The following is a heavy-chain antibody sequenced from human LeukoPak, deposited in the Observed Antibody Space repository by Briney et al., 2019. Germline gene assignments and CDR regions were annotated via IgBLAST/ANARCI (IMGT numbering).Heavy chain of an antibody. J-gene: IGHJ4*02. CDR1: GYTFTSHY. V-gene: IGHV1-46*01. D-gene: IGHD1-26*01. CDR3: ARSLDGGSYIVDY. Sequence: ASVKVSCKTSGYTFTSHYMHWVRQAPGQGLEWMGIINPSDVSTTYAQKFRGRVTMTRDTSTSTLYMELSSLRSEDTAVYYCARSLDGGSYIVDYWGQGTLVTVSS. CDR2: INPSDVST.